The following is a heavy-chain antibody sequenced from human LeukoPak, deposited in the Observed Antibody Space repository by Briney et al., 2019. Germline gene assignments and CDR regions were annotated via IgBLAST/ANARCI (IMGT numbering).Heavy chain of an antibody. CDR1: GGFLSVYY. CDR3: ARTTRYYGSGSYLAY. D-gene: IGHD3-10*01. CDR2: INHSEST. J-gene: IGHJ4*02. V-gene: IGHV4-34*01. Sequence: NPSEPVSLPRAVYGGFLSVYYWSWIRQPPGKGLEWIGEINHSESTNYNPSLKSRVTISIDTSKNQFSLKLSSVTAADTAVYYCARTTRYYGSGSYLAYWGQGTLVTVSS.